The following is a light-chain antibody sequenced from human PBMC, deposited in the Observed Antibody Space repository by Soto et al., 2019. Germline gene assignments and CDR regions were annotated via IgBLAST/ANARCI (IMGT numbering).Light chain of an antibody. V-gene: IGKV1-39*01. Sequence: DIQMTQSPSSLSASVGDRVTVTCRASQSASSYLNWYQQKPGKGPKVLIHAASTLHSGVPSRFSGSGSGTDFTLTISSLQPEDFATYFCQQSYSNATFGQGTKVEIK. J-gene: IGKJ1*01. CDR3: QQSYSNAT. CDR1: QSASSY. CDR2: AAS.